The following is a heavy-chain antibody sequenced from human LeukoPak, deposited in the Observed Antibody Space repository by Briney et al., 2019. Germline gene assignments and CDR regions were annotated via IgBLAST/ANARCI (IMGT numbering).Heavy chain of an antibody. CDR1: GFSLNTNAVV. D-gene: IGHD4-17*01. V-gene: IGHV2-5*05. Sequence: SGPTLVKPTQTLTLTCTFSGFSLNTNAVVVGWVRQPPGQALEWLTFIYGDDDKRYGPSLESRLTITKDTSKNQVSLIMTDMDYVDTATYYCVHRTSVTSVDHWGQGTLVTVSS. J-gene: IGHJ4*02. CDR3: VHRTSVTSVDH. CDR2: IYGDDDK.